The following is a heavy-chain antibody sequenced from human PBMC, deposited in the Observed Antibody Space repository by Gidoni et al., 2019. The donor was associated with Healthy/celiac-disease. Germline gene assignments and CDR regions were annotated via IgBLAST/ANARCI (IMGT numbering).Heavy chain of an antibody. J-gene: IGHJ4*02. CDR2: IYYSGST. CDR1: GGSISSSSYY. CDR3: ARGRAR. V-gene: IGHV4-39*01. Sequence: QLQLQESGPRLVKPSETLSLTCTVSGGSISSSSYYWVWIRQLHGKGLEWIVSIYYSGSTYYNPSLKSRVTISVDTSKNQFSLKLSSVTAADTAVYYCARGRARWGQGTLVTVSS.